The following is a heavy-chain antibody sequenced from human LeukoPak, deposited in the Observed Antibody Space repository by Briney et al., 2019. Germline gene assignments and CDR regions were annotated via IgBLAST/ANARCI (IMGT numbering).Heavy chain of an antibody. CDR2: IYYSGST. CDR3: ARHFLQWPHYFDN. J-gene: IGHJ4*02. V-gene: IGHV4-59*08. Sequence: SETLSLTCTVSGGSISSYYWSWIRQPPGKGLEWIGYIYYSGSTHYNPSLKSRVTISVDTSKNQFSLKLISVTAADTAVYYCARHFLQWPHYFDNLGQGTLVTVSS. CDR1: GGSISSYY. D-gene: IGHD6-19*01.